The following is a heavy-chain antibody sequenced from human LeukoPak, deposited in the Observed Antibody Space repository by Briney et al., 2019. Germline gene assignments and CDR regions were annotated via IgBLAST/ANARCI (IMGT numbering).Heavy chain of an antibody. CDR2: IQNDGSKK. V-gene: IGHV3-30*02. CDR1: GFSFSSYG. J-gene: IGHJ4*02. Sequence: GGSLRLSCAASGFSFSSYGMHWVRQAPGKVLEWVAFIQNDGSKKYYADSVKGLFTISRDNSKNTLYLQMNSLRAEDTAVYYCARDLHPWAGDYWGQGTLVTVSS. CDR3: ARDLHPWAGDY.